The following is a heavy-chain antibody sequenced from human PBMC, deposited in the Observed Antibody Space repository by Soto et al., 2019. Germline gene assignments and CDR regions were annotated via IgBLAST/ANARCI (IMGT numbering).Heavy chain of an antibody. V-gene: IGHV3-21*01. CDR2: ISSSSSYI. Sequence: GESLKISYAASGFTFSSYGMNWIRQAPGKGLEWVASISSSSSYIYYADSVKGRFTISRDKAKNSRFLQMSSLRAEDTALYYCAIHQGPAAGHYGIDVCGRRITGTVSS. CDR3: AIHQGPAAGHYGIDV. CDR1: GFTFSSYG. D-gene: IGHD6-13*01. J-gene: IGHJ6*04.